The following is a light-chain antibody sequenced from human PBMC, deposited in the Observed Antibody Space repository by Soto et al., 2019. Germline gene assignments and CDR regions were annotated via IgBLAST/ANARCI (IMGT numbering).Light chain of an antibody. CDR1: QSLLHRNGYSS. Sequence: DIVMTQSPLSLPVSPGEPASISCRSSQSLLHRNGYSSLDWYLQKPGQSPRLLIYLASTRASGVPDKFSASGSGTVFTLTISRVEAEDVGIYYCMQALQTPYSFGQGTKLEI. CDR2: LAS. J-gene: IGKJ2*01. CDR3: MQALQTPYS. V-gene: IGKV2-28*01.